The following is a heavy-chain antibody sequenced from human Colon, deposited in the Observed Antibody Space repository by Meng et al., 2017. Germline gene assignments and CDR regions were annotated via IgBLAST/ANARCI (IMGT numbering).Heavy chain of an antibody. CDR2: ISQSGTT. V-gene: IGHV4-4*02. CDR1: SGSISSSNW. D-gene: IGHD3-9*01. Sequence: QDPLQGSGPGLVKPSGTLSLTFAVSSGSISSSNWWSWVRQPPGKGLEWIGEISQSGTTYYNPSLKSRVTITGDWSKNQFSLNLNSVTAADTALYYCVRQGMTSYSWGYWGQGTLVTVSS. CDR3: VRQGMTSYSWGY. J-gene: IGHJ4*02.